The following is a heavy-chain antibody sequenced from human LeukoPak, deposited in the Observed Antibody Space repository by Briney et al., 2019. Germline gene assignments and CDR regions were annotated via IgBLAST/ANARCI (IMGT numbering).Heavy chain of an antibody. D-gene: IGHD6-25*01. J-gene: IGHJ4*02. V-gene: IGHV3-23*01. CDR2: TSGSGGST. CDR1: GFTFNNYV. CDR3: AKASSSGWPYYFDY. Sequence: GGSLRLSCVVSGFTFNNYVVAWVRQAPGKGLEWVSATSGSGGSTYYADPMKGRFTISRDNSKNTLYLQMNSLTAEDTAVYYCAKASSSGWPYYFDYWGQGTLVTVSS.